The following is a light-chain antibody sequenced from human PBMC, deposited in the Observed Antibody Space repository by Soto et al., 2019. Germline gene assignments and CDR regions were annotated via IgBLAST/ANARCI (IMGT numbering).Light chain of an antibody. V-gene: IGKV1-39*01. CDR3: QQSYSTPYT. Sequence: DIQMTQSPSSLSASVGDRVTITWRASQSINNYLNWYLQKPGKAPKLLIYAASSLQSGVPSRFSGSGSGTDFTLTISSLQPEDFATYYCQQSYSTPYTFGQGTKLKIK. J-gene: IGKJ2*01. CDR1: QSINNY. CDR2: AAS.